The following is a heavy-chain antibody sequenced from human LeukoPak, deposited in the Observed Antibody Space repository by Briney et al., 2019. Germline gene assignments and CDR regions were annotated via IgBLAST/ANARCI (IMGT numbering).Heavy chain of an antibody. Sequence: GASVKVSCKASGYTFTGYYMHWVRQAPGQGLEWMGWINPNSGGTDYAQKFQGRVTMTRDTSISTAYMELRSLRSDDTAVYYCARDHYDSSGYDPRGGDYWGQETLVTVSS. V-gene: IGHV1-2*02. J-gene: IGHJ4*02. D-gene: IGHD3-22*01. CDR1: GYTFTGYY. CDR2: INPNSGGT. CDR3: ARDHYDSSGYDPRGGDY.